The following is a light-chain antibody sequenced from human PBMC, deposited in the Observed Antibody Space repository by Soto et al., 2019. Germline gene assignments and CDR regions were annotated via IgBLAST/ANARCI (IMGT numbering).Light chain of an antibody. V-gene: IGLV2-14*01. J-gene: IGLJ1*01. CDR2: DVS. CDR3: SSYTSGSTSLYV. CDR1: SSDVGGYNY. Sequence: QSALTQPASVSGSPGQSITISCTGTSSDVGGYNYVSWYQQHPGKAPKLMIYDVSNRPSGVSNRFSGSKSGNTASLTISGFRAEAEDDYYYSSYTSGSTSLYVFGTGTKVTVL.